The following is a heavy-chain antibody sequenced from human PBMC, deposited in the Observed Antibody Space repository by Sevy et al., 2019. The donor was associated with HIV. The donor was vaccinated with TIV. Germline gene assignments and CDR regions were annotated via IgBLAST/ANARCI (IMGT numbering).Heavy chain of an antibody. Sequence: ASVKVSCKASGGTFNNYGINWVRQAPGQGLQWMGGILPLSGLVNYAQNLQGRVAITADESTRTVYMELSSLRVEDTALYYCARDRPCGGDCYFLDSWGRGALVTVSS. CDR1: GGTFNNYG. J-gene: IGHJ4*02. CDR3: ARDRPCGGDCYFLDS. D-gene: IGHD2-21*01. CDR2: ILPLSGLV. V-gene: IGHV1-69*13.